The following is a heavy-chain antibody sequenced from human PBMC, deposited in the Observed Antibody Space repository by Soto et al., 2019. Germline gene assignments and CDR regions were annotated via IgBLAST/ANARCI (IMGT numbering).Heavy chain of an antibody. Sequence: ASVKVSCKASGYTFTSYGISWVRQAPGQGLEWMGWISAYNGNTNYAQKLQGRVTMTTDTSTSTAYMELRSLRPDDTAVYYCARDRGRSGIAVAGTIQRGAFDIWGQGTMVTVSS. D-gene: IGHD6-19*01. CDR2: ISAYNGNT. CDR3: ARDRGRSGIAVAGTIQRGAFDI. CDR1: GYTFTSYG. V-gene: IGHV1-18*01. J-gene: IGHJ3*02.